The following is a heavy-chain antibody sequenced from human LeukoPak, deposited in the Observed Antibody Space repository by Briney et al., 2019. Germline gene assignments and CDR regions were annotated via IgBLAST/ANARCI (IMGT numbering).Heavy chain of an antibody. CDR2: ISNAGSNK. V-gene: IGHV3-30-3*01. Sequence: GGSLRLSCAASGFTFSSYTIHWVRQAPGKGLEWVAVISNAGSNKYYADSVRGRFTISRDNSKNTLYLQMNSLRAEDTAAYYCAKGPHIVVDYFDYWGQGTLVTVSS. D-gene: IGHD2-21*01. CDR3: AKGPHIVVDYFDY. J-gene: IGHJ4*02. CDR1: GFTFSSYT.